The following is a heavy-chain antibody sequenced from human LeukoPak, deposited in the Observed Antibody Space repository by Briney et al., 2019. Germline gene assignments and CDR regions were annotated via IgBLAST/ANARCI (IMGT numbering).Heavy chain of an antibody. CDR3: ARGTRRITMVRGVKDGMDV. Sequence: ASVKVSCKASGYTLTGYYMHWVRQAPGQGLEWMGWINPNSGGTNYAQKFQGRVTMTRDTSISTAYMELSRLRSDDTAVYYCARGTRRITMVRGVKDGMDVWGQGTTVTVSS. CDR2: INPNSGGT. D-gene: IGHD3-10*01. J-gene: IGHJ6*02. CDR1: GYTLTGYY. V-gene: IGHV1-2*02.